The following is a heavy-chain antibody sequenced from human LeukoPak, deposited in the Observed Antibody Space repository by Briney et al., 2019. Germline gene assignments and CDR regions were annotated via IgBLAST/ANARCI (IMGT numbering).Heavy chain of an antibody. CDR3: ARGRVSSSTWYSTYYYYFYMDV. J-gene: IGHJ6*03. CDR2: IYTSGST. CDR1: GDSISSGSYY. V-gene: IGHV4-61*02. Sequence: SQTLSLTCTVSGDSISSGSYYWSWIRQPAGKGLEWIGRIYTSGSTNYNPSLKSRVTISVDTSKNLFSLRLRSVTAADTAVYFCARGRVSSSTWYSTYYYYFYMDVWGKGTTVTVSS. D-gene: IGHD1-1*01.